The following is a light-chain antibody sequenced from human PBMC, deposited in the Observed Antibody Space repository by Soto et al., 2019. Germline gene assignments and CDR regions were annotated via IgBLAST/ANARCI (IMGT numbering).Light chain of an antibody. CDR1: QSVLYRSNNKHY. CDR2: WAS. Sequence: DIVMTQSPDSLAVSLGERATINCKSSQSVLYRSNNKHYLAWYQQKPGQPPKMLIYWASTRESGVPDRFSGSGSGTEFTLTISSLQAEDVAVYYCQQYYQTSWTFGQGTKVEIK. J-gene: IGKJ1*01. V-gene: IGKV4-1*01. CDR3: QQYYQTSWT.